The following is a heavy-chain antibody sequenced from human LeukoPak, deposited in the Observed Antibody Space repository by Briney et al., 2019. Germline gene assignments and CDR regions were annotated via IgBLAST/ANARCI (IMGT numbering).Heavy chain of an antibody. J-gene: IGHJ4*02. CDR1: GFTFSSYA. CDR3: AKSQGYGSGSYYIFAY. Sequence: GGSLRLSCAASGFTFSSYAMSWVRQAPGKGLEWVSAISGSGGSTYYADSVKGRFTISRDNSKNTLYLQMNSLRAEDTAVYYCAKSQGYGSGSYYIFAYWGQGTLVTVSS. V-gene: IGHV3-23*01. D-gene: IGHD3-10*01. CDR2: ISGSGGST.